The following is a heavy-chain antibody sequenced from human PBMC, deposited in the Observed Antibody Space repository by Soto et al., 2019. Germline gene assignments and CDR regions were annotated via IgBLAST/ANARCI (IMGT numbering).Heavy chain of an antibody. D-gene: IGHD3-9*01. V-gene: IGHV4-59*01. Sequence: QVQLQESGPGLVKPSETLSLTCTVSGGSISSYYWSWIRQPPGKGLEWIGYIYYSGSTNYNPSLRRRVXKSXDXCKNQFSLKLSSVTAADTAVYYYARARYFDWLLFDYWGQGTLVTVSS. CDR2: IYYSGST. J-gene: IGHJ4*02. CDR3: ARARYFDWLLFDY. CDR1: GGSISSYY.